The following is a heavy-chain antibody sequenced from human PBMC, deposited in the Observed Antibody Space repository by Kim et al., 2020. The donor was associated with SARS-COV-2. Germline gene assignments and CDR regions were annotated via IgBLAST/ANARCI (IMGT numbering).Heavy chain of an antibody. J-gene: IGHJ5*02. CDR3: ARSAAGEYSSSWYNWFDP. CDR1: GGSFSGYY. Sequence: SETLSLTCAVYGGSFSGYYWSWIRQPPGKGLEWIGEINHSGSTNYNPSLKSRVTISVDKSKNQFSLKLSSVTAADTAVYYCARSAAGEYSSSWYNWFDPWGQGTLVTVSS. CDR2: INHSGST. V-gene: IGHV4-34*01. D-gene: IGHD6-13*01.